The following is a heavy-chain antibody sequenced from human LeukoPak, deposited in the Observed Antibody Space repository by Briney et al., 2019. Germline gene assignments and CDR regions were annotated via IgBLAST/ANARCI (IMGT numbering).Heavy chain of an antibody. CDR2: ISGTGTST. J-gene: IGHJ6*03. D-gene: IGHD3-3*01. V-gene: IGHV3-23*01. CDR3: SKRVEEWFPSCHYYMDV. CDR1: EFTFSSYT. Sequence: QSGGSLRLSCAASEFTFSSYTMSWVRQAPGKGLEWVSAISGTGTSTYYADSVKGRFTISRDNSKNTLYLQMNSLRTEDTAVYYCSKRVEEWFPSCHYYMDVWGKGTTVAVSS.